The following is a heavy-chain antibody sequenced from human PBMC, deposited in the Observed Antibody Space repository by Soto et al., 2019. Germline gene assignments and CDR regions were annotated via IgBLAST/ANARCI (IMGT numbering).Heavy chain of an antibody. CDR1: GGSISISNW. Sequence: SLTCAVSGGSISISNWCSWVRQPPGKGLEWIGEIYHSGSTNYNPSLKSRVTISVDKSKNQFSLKLSSVTAADTAVYYCAIAAAGKTYYYDSSGDWFDPWGQGTLVTVSS. CDR2: IYHSGST. J-gene: IGHJ5*02. V-gene: IGHV4-4*02. D-gene: IGHD3-22*01. CDR3: AIAAAGKTYYYDSSGDWFDP.